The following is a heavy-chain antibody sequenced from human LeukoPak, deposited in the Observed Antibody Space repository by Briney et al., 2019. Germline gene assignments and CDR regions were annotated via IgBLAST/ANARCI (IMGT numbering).Heavy chain of an antibody. CDR1: GESISGFY. V-gene: IGHV4-59*12. D-gene: IGHD4-17*01. CDR2: IYYSGST. CDR3: ARSDTTVTGLDP. Sequence: PSETLSLTCTVSGESISGFYWTWIRQPPGKGLEWIGYIYYSGSTNYNPSLKSRVTISVDKSKNQFSLKLSSVTAADTAVYYCARSDTTVTGLDPWGQGTLVSVSS. J-gene: IGHJ5*02.